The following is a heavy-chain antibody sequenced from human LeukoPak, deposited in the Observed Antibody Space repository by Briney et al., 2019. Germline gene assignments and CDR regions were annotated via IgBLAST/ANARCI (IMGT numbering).Heavy chain of an antibody. Sequence: ASVKVSCKASGYTFTSYDINWVRQAPGQGLEWMGWISAYNGNTNYAQKVQGRVTMTTDTSTSTAYMELRSLRSDDTAVYYCARDSSGYPRDASDYWGQGTLVTVSS. J-gene: IGHJ4*02. CDR2: ISAYNGNT. V-gene: IGHV1-18*01. D-gene: IGHD3-22*01. CDR3: ARDSSGYPRDASDY. CDR1: GYTFTSYD.